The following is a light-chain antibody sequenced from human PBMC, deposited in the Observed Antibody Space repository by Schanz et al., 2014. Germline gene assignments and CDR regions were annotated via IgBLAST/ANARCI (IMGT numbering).Light chain of an antibody. Sequence: QLVLTQSPSASASLGASVKLTCTLSSGHSSYAIAWHQQQPEKGPRYLKKFNSDGSHSKGDGIPDRFSGSSSGAERYLTISSLQSEDEADYYCQTWGTGSWVFGGGTKLTVL. V-gene: IGLV4-69*01. J-gene: IGLJ3*02. CDR1: SGHSSYA. CDR3: QTWGTGSWV. CDR2: FNSDGSH.